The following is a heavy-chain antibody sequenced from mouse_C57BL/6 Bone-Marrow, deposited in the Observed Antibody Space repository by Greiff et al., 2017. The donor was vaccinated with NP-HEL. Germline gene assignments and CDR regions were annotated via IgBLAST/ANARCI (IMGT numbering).Heavy chain of an antibody. CDR1: GFNIKDDY. CDR3: TTGLGRLGN. CDR2: IDPENGDT. V-gene: IGHV14-4*01. J-gene: IGHJ2*01. Sequence: VHVKQSGAELVRPGASVKLSCTASGFNIKDDYMHWVKQRPEQGLEWIGWIDPENGDTEYASKFQGKATITADTSSNTAYLQLSSLTSEDTAVYYCTTGLGRLGNWGQGTTLTVSS. D-gene: IGHD4-1*01.